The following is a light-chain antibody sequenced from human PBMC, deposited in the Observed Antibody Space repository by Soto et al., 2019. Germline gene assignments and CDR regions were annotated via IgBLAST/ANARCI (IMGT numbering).Light chain of an antibody. V-gene: IGKV1-5*03. J-gene: IGKJ2*01. CDR1: QSISGW. CDR2: KAS. CDR3: QQYNNLYT. Sequence: IQMTQSPSTLSASVGDRVTITCRASQSISGWLAWYQQKPGKAPKLLIYKASSLESGVPSRFSGSGSGTEFTLTISSLQPDDFATYYCQQYNNLYTFGQGTKLDIK.